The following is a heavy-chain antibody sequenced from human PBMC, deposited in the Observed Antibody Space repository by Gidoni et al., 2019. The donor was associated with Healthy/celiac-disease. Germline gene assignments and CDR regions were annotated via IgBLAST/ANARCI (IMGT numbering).Heavy chain of an antibody. J-gene: IGHJ6*02. CDR2: IYYSGST. D-gene: IGHD2-2*01. CDR1: GGSVSSGSYY. CDR3: ARAYCSSTSCRGPYYYGMDV. Sequence: QVQLQESGPGLVKPSETLSLTCTVSGGSVSSGSYYWSWIRQPPGKGLEWIGDIYYSGSTNYNPSRKSRVTISVDTSKNQFSLKLSSVTAADTAVYYCARAYCSSTSCRGPYYYGMDVWGQGTTVTVSS. V-gene: IGHV4-61*01.